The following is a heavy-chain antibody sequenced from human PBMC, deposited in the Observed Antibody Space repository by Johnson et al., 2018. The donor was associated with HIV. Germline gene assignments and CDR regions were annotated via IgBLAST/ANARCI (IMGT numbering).Heavy chain of an antibody. CDR1: GFIFSGFG. D-gene: IGHD5-24*01. J-gene: IGHJ3*02. Sequence: QVQLVESGGGVVRPGRPLRLSCAASGFIFSGFGLHWVRQAPGKGLEWVTVISYDGKNKYYTDSVKGRFTISRDNAKNTLYVQMNSLRGEGTAVYYCARDTSSGRWLQRGGGAFDIWGQGTMVTVSS. V-gene: IGHV3-30*14. CDR2: ISYDGKNK. CDR3: ARDTSSGRWLQRGGGAFDI.